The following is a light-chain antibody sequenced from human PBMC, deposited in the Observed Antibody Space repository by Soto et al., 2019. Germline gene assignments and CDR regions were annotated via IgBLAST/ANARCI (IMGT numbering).Light chain of an antibody. CDR1: PSISSW. Sequence: DIQLTQSPSTLSASVGDRVTITCRASPSISSWLAWYQQKPGKAPKFLIYKTSNLESGVPSRFSGSGSGTEFTLTISSLQPDDFATYYCQYYNNYCWTFGQGTKVEIK. J-gene: IGKJ1*01. V-gene: IGKV1-5*03. CDR3: QYYNNYCWT. CDR2: KTS.